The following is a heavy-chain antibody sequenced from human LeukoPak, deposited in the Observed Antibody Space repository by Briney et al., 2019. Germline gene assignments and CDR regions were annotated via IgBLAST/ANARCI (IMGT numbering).Heavy chain of an antibody. Sequence: SVTVSCKASGGTFSSYAISWVRQAPGQGLEWMGGIIPIFGTANYAQKFQGRVTITADESTSTAYMELSSLRSEDTAVYYCARYLAPYNWFDPWGQGTLVTVSS. CDR3: ARYLAPYNWFDP. V-gene: IGHV1-69*13. CDR2: IIPIFGTA. J-gene: IGHJ5*02. CDR1: GGTFSSYA.